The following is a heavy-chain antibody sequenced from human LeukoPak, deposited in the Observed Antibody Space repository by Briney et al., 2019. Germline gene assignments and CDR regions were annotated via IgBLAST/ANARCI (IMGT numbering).Heavy chain of an antibody. V-gene: IGHV4-39*07. CDR1: GGSISSSSYY. Sequence: SETLSLTCTVSGGSISSSSYYWGWIRQPPGKGLEWIGSIYYSGSTYYNPSLKSRVTISVDTSKNQFSLKLSSVTAADTAVYYCARDYSSLGDWFDTWGQGILVIVSS. CDR3: ARDYSSLGDWFDT. CDR2: IYYSGST. D-gene: IGHD6-19*01. J-gene: IGHJ5*02.